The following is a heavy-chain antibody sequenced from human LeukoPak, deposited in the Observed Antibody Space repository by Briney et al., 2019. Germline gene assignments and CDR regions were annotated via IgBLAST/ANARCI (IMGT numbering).Heavy chain of an antibody. D-gene: IGHD1-1*01. V-gene: IGHV3-30-3*01. CDR1: GFTFSSFA. CDR3: ARGTGTRVAPYYFDH. J-gene: IGHJ4*02. Sequence: GGSLSLSCAASGFTFSSFAMHWVRQAPGKGLEWVAVISYDGTNKYYADSVKGRFTISRDNSKNTLYLQMNSLRTEDTAMYYCARGTGTRVAPYYFDHWGQGTLVTVSS. CDR2: ISYDGTNK.